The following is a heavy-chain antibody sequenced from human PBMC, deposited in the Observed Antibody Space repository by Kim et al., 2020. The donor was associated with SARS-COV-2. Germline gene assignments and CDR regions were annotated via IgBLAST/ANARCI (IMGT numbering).Heavy chain of an antibody. CDR2: INHSGST. CDR3: ARNPCSGGSCYGYYYYGMDV. D-gene: IGHD2-15*01. Sequence: SETLSLTCAVYGGSFSGYYWSWIRQPPGKGLEWIGEINHSGSTNYNPSLKSRVTISVDTSKNQFSLKLSSVTAADTAVYYCARNPCSGGSCYGYYYYGMDVWGQGTTVTVSS. CDR1: GGSFSGYY. V-gene: IGHV4-34*01. J-gene: IGHJ6*02.